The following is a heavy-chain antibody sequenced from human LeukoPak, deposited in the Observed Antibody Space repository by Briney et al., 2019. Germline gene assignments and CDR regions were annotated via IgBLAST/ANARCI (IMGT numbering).Heavy chain of an antibody. CDR1: GGSINSYY. Sequence: TSETLSLTCTVSGGSINSYYWSWIRQPPGKGPEWIGYIYYSRRTHYSPSLKSRVTISVDTSKNQFSLELSSVTAADTAVYYCARRPDIALIMDGFDPWGQGTLVTVSS. J-gene: IGHJ5*02. CDR2: IYYSRRT. D-gene: IGHD2-15*01. CDR3: ARRPDIALIMDGFDP. V-gene: IGHV4-59*08.